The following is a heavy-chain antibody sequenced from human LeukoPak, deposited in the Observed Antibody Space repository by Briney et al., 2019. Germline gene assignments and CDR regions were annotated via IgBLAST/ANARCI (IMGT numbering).Heavy chain of an antibody. J-gene: IGHJ4*02. D-gene: IGHD3-16*01. CDR3: AKRGDGGHKSLEY. V-gene: IGHV3-30*18. CDR2: ITYDGSSE. Sequence: PGGSLRLSCAASGFTFSNYGMRWVRQAPGKGLEWVATITYDGSSEYYADSVKDRFTVSRDNSKNALYLQMSSLKTEDTALYYCAKRGDGGHKSLEYWGQGTLVIVSS. CDR1: GFTFSNYG.